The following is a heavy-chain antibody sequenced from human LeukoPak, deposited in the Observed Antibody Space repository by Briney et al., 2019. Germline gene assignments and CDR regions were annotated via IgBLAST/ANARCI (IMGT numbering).Heavy chain of an antibody. D-gene: IGHD2-2*02. V-gene: IGHV4-59*08. CDR2: IYYSGST. J-gene: IGHJ2*01. CDR1: GGSFSGYY. CDR3: ARRRYCSSTSCYTGWYFDL. Sequence: PSETLSLTCAVYGGSFSGYYWSWIRQPPGKGLEWIGYIYYSGSTNYNPSLKSRVTISVDTSKNQFSLKLSSVTAADTAVYYCARRRYCSSTSCYTGWYFDLWGRGTLVTVSS.